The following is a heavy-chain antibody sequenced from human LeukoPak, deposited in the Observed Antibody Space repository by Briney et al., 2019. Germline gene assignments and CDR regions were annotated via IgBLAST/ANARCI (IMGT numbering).Heavy chain of an antibody. CDR1: GYSFTSYW. J-gene: IGHJ6*03. V-gene: IGHV5-51*01. Sequence: GESLKISCKGSGYSFTSYWIGWVRQMPGKGLEWMGIIYPGDSDTRYSPSFQGQVTISADKSISTAYLQWSSLKASDTAMYYCARRRRGPLDGSGNHYYYMDVWGKGTTVTISS. CDR2: IYPGDSDT. D-gene: IGHD3-10*01. CDR3: ARRRRGPLDGSGNHYYYMDV.